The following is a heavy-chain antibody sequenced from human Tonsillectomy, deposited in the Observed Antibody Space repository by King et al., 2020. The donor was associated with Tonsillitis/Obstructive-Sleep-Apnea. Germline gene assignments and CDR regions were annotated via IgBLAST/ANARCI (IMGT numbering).Heavy chain of an antibody. V-gene: IGHV3-20*04. J-gene: IGHJ6*04. CDR2: INWNGDST. D-gene: IGHD2-15*01. CDR1: GFTFDDYG. Sequence: QLVQSGGGVVRPGGSLRLSCAASGFTFDDYGMSWVRQAPGKGLEWVSGINWNGDSTGYADSVKGRFTISRANAKNSLYLQMNSLRAEDTALYYCARDASDCSGGSCSLEMDVWGKGTTVTVSS. CDR3: ARDASDCSGGSCSLEMDV.